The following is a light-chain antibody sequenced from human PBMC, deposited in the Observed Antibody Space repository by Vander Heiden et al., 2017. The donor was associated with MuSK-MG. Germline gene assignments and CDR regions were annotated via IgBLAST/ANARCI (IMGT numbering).Light chain of an antibody. CDR3: FSYAGSGTLV. CDR1: NSDFGTYKL. V-gene: IGLV2-23*02. J-gene: IGLJ3*02. Sequence: QSALTHPASVSGSPGQSITLSCTDTNSDFGTYKLVSWYQHHPGKAPKLIISEVTKRPSGVSSRFSGSKSGNTASLTISGLQTEDEADYFCFSYAGSGTLVFGGGTKLTVL. CDR2: EVT.